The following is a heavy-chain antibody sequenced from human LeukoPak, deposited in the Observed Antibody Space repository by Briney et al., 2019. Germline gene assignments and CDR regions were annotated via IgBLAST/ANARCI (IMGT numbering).Heavy chain of an antibody. D-gene: IGHD6-19*01. CDR3: ARDRRYSGWHPFDP. CDR1: GFTFSSYG. Sequence: GRSLRLSCAASGFTFSSYGMHWVRQAPGKGLEWVAVISYDGSNKYYADSVKGRFTISRDNSKNTLYLQMNSLRAEDTAVYYCARDRRYSGWHPFDPWGQGTLVTVSS. J-gene: IGHJ5*02. V-gene: IGHV3-30*03. CDR2: ISYDGSNK.